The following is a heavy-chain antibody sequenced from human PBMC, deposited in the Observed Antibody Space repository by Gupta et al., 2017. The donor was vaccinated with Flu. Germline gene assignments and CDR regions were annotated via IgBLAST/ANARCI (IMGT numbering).Heavy chain of an antibody. Sequence: WIRQPAGKGLEWMGRVYISGSTNYNPSLKSRVTMSVDMSKNQFSLKLSSVTAADTAVYYCAREGSTWPLLDYWGQGTLVTVSS. J-gene: IGHJ4*02. CDR2: VYISGST. CDR3: AREGSTWPLLDY. D-gene: IGHD2-2*01. V-gene: IGHV4-4*07.